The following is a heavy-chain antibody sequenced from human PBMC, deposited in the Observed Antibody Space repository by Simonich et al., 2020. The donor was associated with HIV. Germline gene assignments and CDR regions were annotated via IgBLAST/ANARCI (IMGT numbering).Heavy chain of an antibody. CDR2: VYHSGST. D-gene: IGHD1-1*01. V-gene: IGHV4-38-2*01. Sequence: VQLQDSGPGLVKPSETLSLTCDVSNYSTSSLYYWGWIRQSPGKGLEWIGSVYHSGSTYSNPSLKSRLTISLNTSKNQFSLRLTSVTAADTAVYYCARRQGNWKVNWFDPWGQGTLVTVSS. CDR1: NYSTSSLYY. J-gene: IGHJ5*02. CDR3: ARRQGNWKVNWFDP.